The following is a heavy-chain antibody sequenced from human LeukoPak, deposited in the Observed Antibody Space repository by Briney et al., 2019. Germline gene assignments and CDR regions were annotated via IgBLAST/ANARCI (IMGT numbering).Heavy chain of an antibody. D-gene: IGHD3-22*01. J-gene: IGHJ4*02. Sequence: GGSLRLSCAASGFTFSSYWMHWVRQAPGKGLVWVSRINSDGSSTSYADSVKGRFTISRDNAKNTLYLQMNSLRAEDTAVYYCAREGYYYDSSGYYRNFDYWGQGTLVTVSS. CDR2: INSDGSST. CDR1: GFTFSSYW. CDR3: AREGYYYDSSGYYRNFDY. V-gene: IGHV3-74*01.